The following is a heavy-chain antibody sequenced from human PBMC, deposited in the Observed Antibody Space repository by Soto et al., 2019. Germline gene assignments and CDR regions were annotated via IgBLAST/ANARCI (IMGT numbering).Heavy chain of an antibody. V-gene: IGHV1-46*01. CDR3: ARDYLQGNQADYFYGMDV. D-gene: IGHD4-4*01. Sequence: QVQLVQSGAEVKRPGASVKVSCKASGYTFTRYYLHWVRQAPGQGLEWMGIIKPSDGSTSYSQKFQGRVTKTRVPSSSTVYMELTSLRSEGTAIYYSARDYLQGNQADYFYGMDVSGQGTTVTVSS. CDR1: GYTFTRYY. CDR2: IKPSDGST. J-gene: IGHJ6*02.